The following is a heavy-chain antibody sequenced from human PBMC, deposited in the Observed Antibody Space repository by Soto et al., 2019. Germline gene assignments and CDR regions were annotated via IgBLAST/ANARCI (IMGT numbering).Heavy chain of an antibody. Sequence: QVQLVQSGAEVKKPGASVKVSCKASGYTFTSYDINWVRQATGQGLEWMGWMNPNSGNTVYAQKFQGRVTMTRNTSVSTAQMEMSSLSPEDTSVEDRASERSYGLDYWGQVPLVTVSS. CDR3: ASERSYGLDY. J-gene: IGHJ4*02. CDR2: MNPNSGNT. V-gene: IGHV1-8*01. CDR1: GYTFTSYD. D-gene: IGHD5-18*01.